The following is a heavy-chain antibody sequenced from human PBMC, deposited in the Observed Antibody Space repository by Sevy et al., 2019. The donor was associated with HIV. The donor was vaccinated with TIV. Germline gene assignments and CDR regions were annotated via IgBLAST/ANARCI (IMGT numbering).Heavy chain of an antibody. J-gene: IGHJ5*02. CDR3: ARNKSRREGEYWFDP. CDR1: GGFISSGAYY. V-gene: IGHV4-31*03. CDR2: IYYTGST. D-gene: IGHD1-26*01. Sequence: SETLSLTCTVSGGFISSGAYYWSWIRQHPGTGLECIGYIYYTGSTYHNPSLRSRVTMSVDTSKNQFSLRLSSVTAADTAVYYCARNKSRREGEYWFDPWGQGTLVTVSS.